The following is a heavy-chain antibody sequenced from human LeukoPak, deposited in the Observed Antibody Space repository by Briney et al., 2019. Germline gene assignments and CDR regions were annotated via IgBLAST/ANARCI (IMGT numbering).Heavy chain of an antibody. CDR3: ARVYSSGWEVSDY. J-gene: IGHJ4*02. CDR2: IRKEDDNYIT. D-gene: IGHD6-19*01. CDR1: GFSFSDHY. V-gene: IGHV3-72*01. Sequence: GGSLRLSCAASGFSFSDHYMDWVRQAPGKGLEWVGRIRKEDDNYITQYAASVKDRFTISRDDSKSSLYLHMNSLKVEDTALYHCARVYSSGWEVSDYWGQGTLVTVSS.